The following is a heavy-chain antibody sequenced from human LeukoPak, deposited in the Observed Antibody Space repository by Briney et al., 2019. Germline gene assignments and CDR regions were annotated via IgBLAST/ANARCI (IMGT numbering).Heavy chain of an antibody. CDR1: GYIFTSYW. D-gene: IGHD1-26*01. CDR3: ARYWEGNWFDP. V-gene: IGHV5-51*01. J-gene: IGHJ5*02. CDR2: IYPGYSDT. Sequence: GESLKISCKGSGYIFTSYWIGWVRQVPGKGLGWMGIIYPGYSDTRYSPSFQGQVTISADKSTRTAYLQWSSLKASDNAMYYCARYWEGNWFDPWGQGTLVTVSS.